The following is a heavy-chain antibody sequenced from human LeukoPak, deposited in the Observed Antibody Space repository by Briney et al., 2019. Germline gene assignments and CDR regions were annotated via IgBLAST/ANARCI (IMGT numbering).Heavy chain of an antibody. D-gene: IGHD6-13*01. CDR1: GYSISSGYY. V-gene: IGHV4-38-2*02. J-gene: IGHJ4*02. Sequence: SETLSLTCTVSGYSISSGYYWGWIRQPPGKRLEWIGSIYHSGSTYYNPSLKSRVTISVDTSKNQFSLKLSSVTAADTAVYYCAREYSSSWPFDYWGQGTLVTVSS. CDR3: AREYSSSWPFDY. CDR2: IYHSGST.